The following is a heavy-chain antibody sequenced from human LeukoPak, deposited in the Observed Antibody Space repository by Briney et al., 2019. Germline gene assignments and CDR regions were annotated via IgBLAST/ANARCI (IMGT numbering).Heavy chain of an antibody. CDR1: GFTFSNYS. CDR3: ARDSGLDTGYEKRFDY. J-gene: IGHJ4*02. Sequence: PGGSLRLSCAASGFTFSNYSMNWVRQAPGKGLEWVSSISDRSTYIYYADPLKGRFAISRDNAKNSLYLQMNSLRAEDTAVYYCARDSGLDTGYEKRFDYWGQGTLVTVSS. D-gene: IGHD5-12*01. V-gene: IGHV3-21*01. CDR2: ISDRSTYI.